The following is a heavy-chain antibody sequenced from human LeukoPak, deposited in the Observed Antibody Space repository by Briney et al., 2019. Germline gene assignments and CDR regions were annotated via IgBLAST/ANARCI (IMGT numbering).Heavy chain of an antibody. CDR2: ISSSSSLI. D-gene: IGHD6-13*01. CDR3: AKEGRSTTPGY. V-gene: IGHV3-21*01. CDR1: GFTFRSHG. Sequence: PGRSLRLSCAASGFTFRSHGMQWVRQAPGKGLEWVASISSSSSLIYYTDSVKGRFTISRDNAKNSLYLQMNSLRAEDTAVYFCAKEGRSTTPGYWGQGTLVTVSS. J-gene: IGHJ4*02.